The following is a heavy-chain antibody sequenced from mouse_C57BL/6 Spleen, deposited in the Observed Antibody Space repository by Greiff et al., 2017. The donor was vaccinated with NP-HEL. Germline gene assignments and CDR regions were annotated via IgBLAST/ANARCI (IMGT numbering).Heavy chain of an antibody. V-gene: IGHV1-26*01. CDR2: INPNNGGT. Sequence: VQLQQSGPELVKPGASVKISCKASGYTFTDYYMNWVKQSHGKSLEWIGDINPNNGGTSYNQKFKGKATLTVDKSSSTAYMELRSLTSEDSAVYYCAGGYYGSSYLYYAMDYWGQGTSVTVSS. D-gene: IGHD1-1*01. J-gene: IGHJ4*01. CDR1: GYTFTDYY. CDR3: AGGYYGSSYLYYAMDY.